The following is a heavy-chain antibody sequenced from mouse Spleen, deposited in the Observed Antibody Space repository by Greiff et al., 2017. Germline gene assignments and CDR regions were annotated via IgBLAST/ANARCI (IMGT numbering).Heavy chain of an antibody. Sequence: ESGPGLVKPSQSLSLTCSVTGYSITSGYYWNWIRQFPGNKLEWMGYISYDGSNNYNPSLKNRISITRDTSKNQFFLKLNSVTTEDTATXYCASSMITPFAYWGQGTLVTVSA. CDR2: ISYDGSN. V-gene: IGHV3-6*01. CDR3: ASSMITPFAY. CDR1: GYSITSGYY. J-gene: IGHJ3*01. D-gene: IGHD2-4*01.